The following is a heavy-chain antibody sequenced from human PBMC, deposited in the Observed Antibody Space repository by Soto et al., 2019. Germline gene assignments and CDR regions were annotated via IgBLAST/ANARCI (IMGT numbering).Heavy chain of an antibody. CDR1: GDSVSSNSAA. D-gene: IGHD2-15*01. J-gene: IGHJ4*02. Sequence: QVQLQQSGPGLVKPSQTLSLTCAISGDSVSSNSAAWNWIRQSPSRGLEWLGRTYYRSRWYNDYAVSVKSRTTISPDTSKNQFSLQLDSVTPEDTAVYYCAEQSGNSRWYFDSWGQGTLVTVSS. CDR2: TYYRSRWYN. CDR3: AEQSGNSRWYFDS. V-gene: IGHV6-1*01.